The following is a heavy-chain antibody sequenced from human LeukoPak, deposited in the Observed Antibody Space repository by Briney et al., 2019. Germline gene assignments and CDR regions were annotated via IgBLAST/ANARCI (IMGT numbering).Heavy chain of an antibody. V-gene: IGHV3-21*01. J-gene: IGHJ4*02. CDR2: ISSSSSYI. CDR3: ARGCFSPASGGSCYPY. CDR1: GFTFSSYS. Sequence: GGTLRLFCAASGFTFSSYSMNWVRQPPGKGLEWVSSISSSSSYIYYADSVKGRFTISRDNAKNSLYLQMNSLRAEDTAVYYCARGCFSPASGGSCYPYWGQGTLVTVSS. D-gene: IGHD2-15*01.